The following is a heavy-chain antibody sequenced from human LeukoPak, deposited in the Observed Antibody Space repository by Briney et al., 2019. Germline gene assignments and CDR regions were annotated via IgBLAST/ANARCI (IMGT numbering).Heavy chain of an antibody. Sequence: PGGSLRLSCAASGFTFSTYGMHWVRQAPGKGLEWVAFIWSDGSNKYYADSVKGRFTISRDNSKNTLYLQMNSLRAEDTAVYYCANSLGAPRGYFDYWGQGTLVTVSS. D-gene: IGHD1-26*01. CDR2: IWSDGSNK. CDR3: ANSLGAPRGYFDY. J-gene: IGHJ4*02. V-gene: IGHV3-30*02. CDR1: GFTFSTYG.